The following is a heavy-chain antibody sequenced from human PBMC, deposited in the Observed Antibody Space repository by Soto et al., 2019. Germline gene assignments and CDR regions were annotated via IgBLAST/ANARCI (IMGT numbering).Heavy chain of an antibody. Sequence: PSETLSLTCTVSGGSISSGNSYWSWIRQHPGKGLEWIGYIYYSGSTYYNPSLKSRVTISLDTSKNDFSLKLSSVTAADTAVYYCARYRREAVAGYTLDNWGQGILVTVSS. D-gene: IGHD6-13*01. CDR1: GGSISSGNSY. J-gene: IGHJ4*02. CDR3: ARYRREAVAGYTLDN. V-gene: IGHV4-31*03. CDR2: IYYSGST.